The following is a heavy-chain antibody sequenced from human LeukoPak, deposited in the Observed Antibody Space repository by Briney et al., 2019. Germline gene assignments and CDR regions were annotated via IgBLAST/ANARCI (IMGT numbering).Heavy chain of an antibody. D-gene: IGHD3-16*01. Sequence: ASETLSLTCTVSGGSISSYYWSWIRQPPGKGLEWIGYIYYSGSTNYNPSLKSRVTISVDTSKNQFSLKLSSVTAADTAVYYCERGVFVGEFDPWGQGTLVTVSS. CDR2: IYYSGST. CDR1: GGSISSYY. J-gene: IGHJ5*02. V-gene: IGHV4-59*01. CDR3: ERGVFVGEFDP.